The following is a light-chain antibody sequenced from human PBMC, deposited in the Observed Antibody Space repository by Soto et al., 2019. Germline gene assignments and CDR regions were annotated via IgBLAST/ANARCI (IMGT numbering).Light chain of an antibody. V-gene: IGKV3-11*01. Sequence: EIVLTQSPATLSMSPGERATLSCRASQSVSTYLAWYQQKPGQAPRLLIFDASNRASGIPSRFSGSGSGTNFTLSISRLEPDDFAVYFCQQRSNWPPLTFGGGTKVAIK. CDR3: QQRSNWPPLT. J-gene: IGKJ4*01. CDR2: DAS. CDR1: QSVSTY.